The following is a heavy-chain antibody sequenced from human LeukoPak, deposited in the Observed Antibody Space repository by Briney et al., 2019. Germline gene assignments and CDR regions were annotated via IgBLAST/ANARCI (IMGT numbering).Heavy chain of an antibody. CDR1: GYTLTELS. CDR3: ATVGVGATPNYYYYYGMDV. Sequence: GASVKVSCKVSGYTLTELSMHWVRQAPGKGLEWMGGFDPEDGETIYAQKFQGRVTMTEDTSTDTAYMELSSLRSEHTAVYYCATVGVGATPNYYYYYGMDVWGQGTTVTVSS. V-gene: IGHV1-24*01. CDR2: FDPEDGET. D-gene: IGHD1-26*01. J-gene: IGHJ6*02.